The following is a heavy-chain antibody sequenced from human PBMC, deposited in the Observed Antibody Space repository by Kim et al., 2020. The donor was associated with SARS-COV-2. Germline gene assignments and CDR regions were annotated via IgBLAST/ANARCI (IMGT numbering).Heavy chain of an antibody. CDR3: ARDRAPAGVRYDRSGYYGDAFDI. D-gene: IGHD3-22*01. V-gene: IGHV4-4*07. Sequence: SETLSLTCTVSGGSISSYYWSWIRQPAGKGLEWIGRIYTSGSTNYNPSLKSRVTMSVDTSKNQFSLKLSSVTAADTAVYYCARDRAPAGVRYDRSGYYGDAFDIWGQGAMVTVSS. CDR2: IYTSGST. CDR1: GGSISSYY. J-gene: IGHJ3*02.